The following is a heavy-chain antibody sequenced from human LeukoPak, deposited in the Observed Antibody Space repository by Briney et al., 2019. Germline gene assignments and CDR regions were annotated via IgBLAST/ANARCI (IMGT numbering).Heavy chain of an antibody. CDR2: ISSSSSYI. CDR3: ARDGYCSSTSCYGWGYYYYGMDV. V-gene: IGHV3-21*01. D-gene: IGHD2-2*03. CDR1: GFTFSSYS. J-gene: IGHJ6*02. Sequence: GGSLRLSCAASGFTFSSYSMNWVRQAPGKGLEWDSSISSSSSYIYYADSVKGRFTISRDNAKNSLYLQMNSLRAEDTAVYYCARDGYCSSTSCYGWGYYYYGMDVWGQGTTVTVSS.